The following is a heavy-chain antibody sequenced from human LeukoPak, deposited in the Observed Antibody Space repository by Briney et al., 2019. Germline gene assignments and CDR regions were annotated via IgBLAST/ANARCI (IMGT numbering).Heavy chain of an antibody. CDR1: GFTFSSFA. J-gene: IGHJ3*02. V-gene: IGHV3-23*01. Sequence: PGGSLRLSCAASGFTFSSFALSWVRQAPGKGLEWVSGVSYTRVATYYADSVKGRFTISRDDSQNILYLQMNGLRAEDTGVYFCAKAFREFGSSSSYSSFDTWGQGTMVTVSS. CDR2: VSYTRVAT. D-gene: IGHD5-18*01. CDR3: AKAFREFGSSSSYSSFDT.